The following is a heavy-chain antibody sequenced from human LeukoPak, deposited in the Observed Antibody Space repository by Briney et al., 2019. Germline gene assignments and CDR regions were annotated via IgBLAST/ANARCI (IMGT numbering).Heavy chain of an antibody. CDR2: IGGSASNI. CDR1: GLTVTYYY. Sequence: GGSLRLSCAASGLTVTYYYMHWIRQAPGKWLEWVSFIGGSASNIYYADSVKGRFTISRDNAKHSLYLQMNSLRAEDTAVYYCAKDCSAFDIWGQGTMVTVSS. CDR3: AKDCSAFDI. V-gene: IGHV3-11*04. D-gene: IGHD3-10*02. J-gene: IGHJ3*02.